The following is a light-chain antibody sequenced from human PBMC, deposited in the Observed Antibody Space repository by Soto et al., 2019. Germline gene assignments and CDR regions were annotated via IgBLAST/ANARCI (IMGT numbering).Light chain of an antibody. CDR2: GAS. J-gene: IGKJ3*01. V-gene: IGKV3-20*01. CDR3: QQYGSSPFT. CDR1: QSVSSSY. Sequence: EIVLTQSPGTLSLSPGERATLSCRASQSVSSSYLAWYQQKPGQAPSLLIYGASSRATGIPDRFSGSGSGTDFTLTISRLEPEDFAVYYFQQYGSSPFTFGPGNKVDIK.